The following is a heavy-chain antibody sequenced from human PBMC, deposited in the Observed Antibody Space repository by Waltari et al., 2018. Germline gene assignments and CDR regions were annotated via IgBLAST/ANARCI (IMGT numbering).Heavy chain of an antibody. CDR2: IIPSFGTA. Sequence: QVQLVQSGAEVTKPWSSVKVSCTASGGPFSSYAIIWVRQAPGQGLEWMGRIIPSFGTANYAQKFQGRVTITADKATSTAYMELSSLRSEDTAVYYGACLNFAGDGYNSAYYFDYWGQGTLVTVSS. D-gene: IGHD1-1*01. CDR3: ACLNFAGDGYNSAYYFDY. J-gene: IGHJ4*02. CDR1: GGPFSSYA. V-gene: IGHV1-69*08.